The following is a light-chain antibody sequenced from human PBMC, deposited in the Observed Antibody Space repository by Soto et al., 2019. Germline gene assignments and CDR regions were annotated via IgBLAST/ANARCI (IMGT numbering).Light chain of an antibody. V-gene: IGKV3-11*01. CDR2: DAS. J-gene: IGKJ4*02. Sequence: EIVLTQSPATLSLSPGERATLSCRASQSVSSYLAWYHQKPGQAPRLLIYDASNRATGIPARFSGSWSRTHITLTISSLEPEDFAVYYCQQRSNWPLTFGGATKVEIK. CDR3: QQRSNWPLT. CDR1: QSVSSY.